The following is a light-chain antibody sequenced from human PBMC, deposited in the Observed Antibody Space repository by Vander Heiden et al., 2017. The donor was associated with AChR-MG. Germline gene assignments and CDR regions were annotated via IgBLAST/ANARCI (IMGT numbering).Light chain of an antibody. V-gene: IGLV6-57*02. CDR2: EDN. Sequence: NFMLTQPHSVSEPPGKTVTISCTGSSGSIASNYVQWYQQRPGSAPTTVIYEDNQSPSGVPDRFSGSIDSSSNSASLTISGLKTEDEADYYCQSYDSSNYWVFGGGTKLTVL. J-gene: IGLJ3*02. CDR1: SGSIASNY. CDR3: QSYDSSNYWV.